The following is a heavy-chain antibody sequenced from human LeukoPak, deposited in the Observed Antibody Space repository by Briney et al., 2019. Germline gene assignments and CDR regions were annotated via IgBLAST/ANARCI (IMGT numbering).Heavy chain of an antibody. CDR3: ASYDFWSGWNYFDY. CDR2: TYSGGST. CDR1: GFTVSSNY. J-gene: IGHJ4*02. Sequence: PGGSLRLSCAASGFTVSSNYMSWVRQAPGKGLEWVSVTYSGGSTYYADSVKGRFTISRDNSKNTLYLQMNSLRAEDTAVYYCASYDFWSGWNYFDYWGQGTLVTVSS. D-gene: IGHD3-3*01. V-gene: IGHV3-66*02.